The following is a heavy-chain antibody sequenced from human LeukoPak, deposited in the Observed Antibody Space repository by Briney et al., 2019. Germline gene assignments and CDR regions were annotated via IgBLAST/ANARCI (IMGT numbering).Heavy chain of an antibody. J-gene: IGHJ5*02. Sequence: SQTLSLTCTVSGGSISSGNYYWIWIRQPAGMELEWNRRIYASGNTNYNPSINSRVTISVDTTKNQFSLRLSSVTAADAAGYFWARGFVPWGEGTLVTVSS. CDR1: GGSISSGNYY. CDR3: ARGFVP. V-gene: IGHV4-61*02. CDR2: IYASGNT.